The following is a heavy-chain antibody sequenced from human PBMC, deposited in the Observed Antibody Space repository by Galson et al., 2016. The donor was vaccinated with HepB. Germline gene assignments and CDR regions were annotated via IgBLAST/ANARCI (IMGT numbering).Heavy chain of an antibody. D-gene: IGHD3-16*01. CDR2: VTVSGLST. CDR1: GFMFTNYA. J-gene: IGHJ3*02. Sequence: SLRLSCAASGFMFTNYAMTWVRQAPGKGLEWVSAVTVSGLSTYYADSVKGRFAISRDNSNNTLFLQMNSLSAEDTARYYCSKFRVPGIVLRRDGGRDTFDIWGQGTMVTVSA. CDR3: SKFRVPGIVLRRDGGRDTFDI. V-gene: IGHV3-23*01.